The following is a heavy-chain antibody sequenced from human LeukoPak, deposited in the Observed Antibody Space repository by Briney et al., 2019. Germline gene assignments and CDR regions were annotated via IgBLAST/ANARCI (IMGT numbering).Heavy chain of an antibody. V-gene: IGHV3-23*01. Sequence: GRSLRLSCAASGFTFSSYAMSWVRQAPGKGLEWVSAISGSGGSTYYADSVKGRFTISRDNSKNTLYLQMNSLRAEGTAVYYCAKSPKLGLFDYWGQGTLVTVSS. CDR2: ISGSGGST. CDR3: AKSPKLGLFDY. J-gene: IGHJ4*02. D-gene: IGHD7-27*01. CDR1: GFTFSSYA.